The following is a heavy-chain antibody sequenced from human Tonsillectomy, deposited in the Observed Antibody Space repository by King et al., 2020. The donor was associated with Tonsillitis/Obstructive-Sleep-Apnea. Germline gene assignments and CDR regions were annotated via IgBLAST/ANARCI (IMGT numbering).Heavy chain of an antibody. J-gene: IGHJ6*03. V-gene: IGHV3-23*04. CDR2: ISGSGGST. D-gene: IGHD2-2*01. Sequence: VQLVESGGGLVQPGGSLRLSCAASGFTFSSYAMSWVRQAPGKGLEWVSAISGSGGSTYYDDSVKGRFTISEANYKNTQYLQMNSLRAEDTAVDYCAKDLRDIVVVPAAIGPYYYYYMDVWGKGTTVTVSS. CDR1: GFTFSSYA. CDR3: AKDLRDIVVVPAAIGPYYYYYMDV.